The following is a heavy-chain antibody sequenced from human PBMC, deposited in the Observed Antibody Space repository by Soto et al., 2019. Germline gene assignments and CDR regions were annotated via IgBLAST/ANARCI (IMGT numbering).Heavy chain of an antibody. CDR1: GDPFNNYA. CDR2: IVPIFGTT. J-gene: IGHJ4*02. V-gene: IGHV1-69*06. D-gene: IGHD2-21*02. CDR3: AREVVTVTTLGCFDS. Sequence: SVKVSCKASGDPFNNYAISWMRQTPGRGLEWLGEIVPIFGTTNYPQEFQGRVTITADTSTSTAYMELSRLISEDTAIYYCAREVVTVTTLGCFDSWGQGTLVTVSS.